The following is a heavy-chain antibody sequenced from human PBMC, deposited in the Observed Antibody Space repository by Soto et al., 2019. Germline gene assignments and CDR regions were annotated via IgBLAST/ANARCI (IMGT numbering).Heavy chain of an antibody. CDR1: GGSFSGYY. CDR2: INHSGST. J-gene: IGHJ6*02. D-gene: IGHD2-2*02. V-gene: IGHV4-34*01. Sequence: PSETLFLTCAVSGGSFSGYYWSWIRQPPGKGLEWVGEINHSGSTNYHSSLKSRVTISVDTSKNQFSLKLGSVTAAGTAVYYCARSGVVVPAAIPSRLYYYYYGMDVWGQGTTVTVSS. CDR3: ARSGVVVPAAIPSRLYYYYYGMDV.